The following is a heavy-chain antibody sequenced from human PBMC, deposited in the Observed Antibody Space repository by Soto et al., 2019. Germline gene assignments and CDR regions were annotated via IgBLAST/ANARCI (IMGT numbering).Heavy chain of an antibody. J-gene: IGHJ6*02. Sequence: PGESLKISCKGSGYSFTSYWIGWVRQMPGKGLEWMGIIYPGDSDTRYSPSFQGQVTISADKSISTAYLQWSSLKASDTAMYYCARHCSSTSCPRSGYYYYGMDVWGQGTTVTVSS. CDR2: IYPGDSDT. CDR1: GYSFTSYW. V-gene: IGHV5-51*01. CDR3: ARHCSSTSCPRSGYYYYGMDV. D-gene: IGHD2-2*01.